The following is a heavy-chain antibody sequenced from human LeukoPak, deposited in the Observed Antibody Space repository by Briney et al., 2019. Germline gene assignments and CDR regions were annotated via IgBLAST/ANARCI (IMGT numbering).Heavy chain of an antibody. V-gene: IGHV1-46*01. CDR2: INPSGGRT. Sequence: ASVKVSCKASGYTFTSYYMHWVRQAPGQGHEWMGIINPSGGRTSYAQKFQGRVTMTRDTSTSTVYMELSSLRSEDTAVYYCARRVRGCSSTSCPHYYFDYWGQGTLVTVSS. D-gene: IGHD2-2*01. J-gene: IGHJ4*02. CDR3: ARRVRGCSSTSCPHYYFDY. CDR1: GYTFTSYY.